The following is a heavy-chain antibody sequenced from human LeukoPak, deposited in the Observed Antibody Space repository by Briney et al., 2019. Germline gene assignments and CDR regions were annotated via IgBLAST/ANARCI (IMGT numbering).Heavy chain of an antibody. CDR1: GYTFTGYY. V-gene: IGHV1-2*02. J-gene: IGHJ4*02. D-gene: IGHD1-26*01. Sequence: PSVNVSCKASGYTFTGYYMHWVRQAPGQGLEWMGWINPNSGGTNYAQKFQGRVTMTRDTSISTAYMELSSLRSDDTAVYYCARDHSVVGATLYYWGQGTVITGYS. CDR3: ARDHSVVGATLYY. CDR2: INPNSGGT.